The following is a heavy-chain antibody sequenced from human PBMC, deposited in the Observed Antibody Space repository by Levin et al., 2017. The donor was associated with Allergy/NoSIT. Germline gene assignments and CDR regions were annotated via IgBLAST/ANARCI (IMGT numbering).Heavy chain of an antibody. D-gene: IGHD6-13*01. CDR3: ARGRAGSSSWFDQ. CDR2: INPSTGVT. J-gene: IGHJ5*02. CDR1: GYTFTGYY. V-gene: IGHV1-2*02. Sequence: GESLKISCKTSGYTFTGYYMHWVRQAPGQGPEWMGWINPSTGVTNYPQKFQDRVSMTRDTSISTGYMELSRLRSDDTAFYFCARGRAGSSSWFDQWGQGTLVTVSS.